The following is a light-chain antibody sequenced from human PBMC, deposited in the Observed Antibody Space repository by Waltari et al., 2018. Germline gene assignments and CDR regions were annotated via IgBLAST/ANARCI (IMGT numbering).Light chain of an antibody. CDR1: SLSRFH. CDR2: GQN. V-gene: IGLV3-19*01. J-gene: IGLJ2*01. CDR3: HSRDTTSTRL. Sequence: SSELTQDPAVSVALGQPVRITCQGDSLSRFHASWYQQRPGQAPILVLYGQNNRPSGIPDRFSGSTSGNTASLTITRAQAEDEGDYFCHSRDTTSTRLFGGGTRVTV.